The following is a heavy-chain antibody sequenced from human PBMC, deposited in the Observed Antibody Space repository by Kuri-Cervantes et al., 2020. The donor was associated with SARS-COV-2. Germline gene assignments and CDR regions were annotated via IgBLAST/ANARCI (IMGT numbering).Heavy chain of an antibody. CDR2: IYSSENA. D-gene: IGHD3-22*01. CDR1: GFTVGNNY. J-gene: IGHJ4*02. Sequence: ETLSLTCAAFGFTVGNNYMSWFRQAPGKGLEWVSVIYSSENAYYADSVEGRSTISRDNSKNMVYLQMNDLRAEDTAVYYCARGRYDFDYWGQGTLVTVSS. CDR3: ARGRYDFDY. V-gene: IGHV3-53*01.